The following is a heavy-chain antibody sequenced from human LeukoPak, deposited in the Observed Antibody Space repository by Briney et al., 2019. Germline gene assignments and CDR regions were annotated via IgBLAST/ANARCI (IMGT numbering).Heavy chain of an antibody. V-gene: IGHV1-2*04. D-gene: IGHD2-15*01. CDR1: GYTFTGYY. CDR3: ARSDFYCSGGSCYRYYFDY. J-gene: IGHJ4*01. CDR2: INPNSGGT. Sequence: ASVKVSCKASGYTFTGYYMHWVRQAPGQGLEWMGWINPNSGGTNYAQKFQGWVTMTRDTSISTAYMELSRLRSDDTAVYYCARSDFYCSGGSCYRYYFDYWGQEPWSPSPQ.